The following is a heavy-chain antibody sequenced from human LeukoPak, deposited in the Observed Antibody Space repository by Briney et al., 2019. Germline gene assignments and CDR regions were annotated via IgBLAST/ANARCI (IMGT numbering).Heavy chain of an antibody. D-gene: IGHD3-22*01. CDR2: ISAYNGNT. V-gene: IGHV1-18*01. Sequence: GASVKVSCTASGYTFTSYGISWVRQAPGQGLEWMGWISAYNGNTNYAQKLQGRVTMTTDTSTSTAYMELSSLRSEDTAVYYCARGLDYYDSSPDTWGQGTLVTVSS. J-gene: IGHJ5*02. CDR1: GYTFTSYG. CDR3: ARGLDYYDSSPDT.